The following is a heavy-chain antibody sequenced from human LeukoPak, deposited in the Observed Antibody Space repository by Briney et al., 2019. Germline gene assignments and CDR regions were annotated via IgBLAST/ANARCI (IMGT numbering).Heavy chain of an antibody. V-gene: IGHV3-49*04. D-gene: IGHD6-13*01. Sequence: PGGSLRLSCTASGFTFGDYAMSWVRQAPGKGLEWVGFIRSKAYGGTTEYAASVKGRFTISRDDSKSIAYLQMNSLKTEDTAVYYCTRSRGDYSSSWEGNYWGQGTLVTVSS. CDR1: GFTFGDYA. J-gene: IGHJ4*02. CDR3: TRSRGDYSSSWEGNY. CDR2: IRSKAYGGTT.